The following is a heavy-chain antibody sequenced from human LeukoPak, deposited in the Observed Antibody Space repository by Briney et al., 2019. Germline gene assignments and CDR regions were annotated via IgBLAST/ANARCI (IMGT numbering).Heavy chain of an antibody. D-gene: IGHD6-19*01. V-gene: IGHV3-30*07. CDR3: AKTDGYTSGWSGIDY. CDR2: IWYDGSNK. Sequence: GGPLRLSCAASGFTFSSYAMHWVRQAPGKGREWVAVIWYDGSNKCYADSVKGRFTISRDNSKNTLYLQMNSLRVEDTAVYYCAKTDGYTSGWSGIDYWGQGTLVTVSS. CDR1: GFTFSSYA. J-gene: IGHJ4*02.